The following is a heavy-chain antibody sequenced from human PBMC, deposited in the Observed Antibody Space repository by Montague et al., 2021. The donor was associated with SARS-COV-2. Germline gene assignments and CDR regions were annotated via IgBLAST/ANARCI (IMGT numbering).Heavy chain of an antibody. CDR1: GFTFSDNA. V-gene: IGHV3-30-3*01. CDR2: ISYDGRNQ. CDR3: ARDPFIVEVPAAIDY. J-gene: IGHJ4*02. Sequence: SLRLSCAASGFTFSDNAMHWVRQAPSKGLEWVAIISYDGRNQHYAGSVKGRFTISRDNSKNTVYLQMDSLRTEDTALYYCARDPFIVEVPAAIDYWGQGTLVTVSS. D-gene: IGHD2-2*01.